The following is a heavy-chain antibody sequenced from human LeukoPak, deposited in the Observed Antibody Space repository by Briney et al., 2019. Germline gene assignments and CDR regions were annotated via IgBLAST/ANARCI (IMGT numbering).Heavy chain of an antibody. CDR3: ARDGSSGWYFNYYFDY. V-gene: IGHV4-59*01. D-gene: IGHD6-19*01. CDR1: GGSISSYY. CDR2: IYYSGST. J-gene: IGHJ4*02. Sequence: SETLSLTCTVSGGSISSYYWSWIRQPPGKGLEWIGYIYYSGSTNYNPSLKSRVTISVDTSKNQFSLKPSSVTAADTAVYYCARDGSSGWYFNYYFDYWGQGTLVTVSS.